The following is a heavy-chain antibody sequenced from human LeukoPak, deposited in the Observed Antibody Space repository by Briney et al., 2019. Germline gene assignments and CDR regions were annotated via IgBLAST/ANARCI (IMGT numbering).Heavy chain of an antibody. CDR1: GFTFSSYA. V-gene: IGHV3-23*01. J-gene: IGHJ4*02. D-gene: IGHD1-1*01. Sequence: QTGGSLRLSCAASGFTFSSYAMSWVRQAPGKGLEWVSAISGSGGSTYYADSMKGRFTISRDNSKNTLYLQMNSLRAEDTAVYYCASPSELDRGNWGQGTLVTVSS. CDR2: ISGSGGST. CDR3: ASPSELDRGN.